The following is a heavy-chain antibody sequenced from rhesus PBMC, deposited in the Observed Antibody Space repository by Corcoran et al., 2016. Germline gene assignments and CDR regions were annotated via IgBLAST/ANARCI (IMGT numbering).Heavy chain of an antibody. CDR2: INTDTGNP. V-gene: IGHV7-114*01. Sequence: QVQLVQSGAEVKQPGASVKVSCKASGYTFTSYGMNWVRQAHGQRLEWMGWINTDTGNPTYAQGFKERFTCSMDTSISTAYLQISSLKAEDTAVYYCARRHSGSYYFPTEYFDYWGQGVLVTVSS. J-gene: IGHJ4*01. D-gene: IGHD3-16*01. CDR3: ARRHSGSYYFPTEYFDY. CDR1: GYTFTSYG.